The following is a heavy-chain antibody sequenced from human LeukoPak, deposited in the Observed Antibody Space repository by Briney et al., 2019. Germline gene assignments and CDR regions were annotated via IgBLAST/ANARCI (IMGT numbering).Heavy chain of an antibody. CDR1: GFTFSDYY. CDR2: ISTSSYT. Sequence: GVTVRLSCAASGFTFSDYYMSWIRQAPGKGLEWVSYISTSSYTNYGDSVKGRFTISRVNAKNSLYLQMNSLRAEDTAVYYCARAFRYCSSTSCYLDPWGQGTLVTVPT. J-gene: IGHJ5*02. CDR3: ARAFRYCSSTSCYLDP. V-gene: IGHV3-11*06. D-gene: IGHD2-2*01.